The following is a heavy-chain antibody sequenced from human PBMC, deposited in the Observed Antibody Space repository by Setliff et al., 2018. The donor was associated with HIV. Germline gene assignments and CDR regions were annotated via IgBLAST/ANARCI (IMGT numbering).Heavy chain of an antibody. V-gene: IGHV1-8*01. Sequence: ASVKVSCKASGYTLTDFDIYWMRQASGQGLEWLGWINPKSGNTAYAQSFQGRVTLTTNTAISTVDRELSSLSSEDTAVYYCTRWIVGSSNIFAFDIWGQGTLVTVSS. D-gene: IGHD1-26*01. CDR1: GYTLTDFD. CDR2: INPKSGNT. CDR3: TRWIVGSSNIFAFDI. J-gene: IGHJ3*02.